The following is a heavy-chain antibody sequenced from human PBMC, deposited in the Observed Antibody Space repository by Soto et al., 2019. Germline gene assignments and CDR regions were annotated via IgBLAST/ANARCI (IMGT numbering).Heavy chain of an antibody. Sequence: GGSLRLSCTASGFTFGDYAMSWFRQAPGKGLEWVGFIRSKAYGGTTEYAASVKGRFTISRDDSKSIAYLQMNSLKTEDTAVYYCTRGAEPGSGSYYTWGGRQDFDYWGQGTLVTVSS. V-gene: IGHV3-49*03. CDR1: GFTFGDYA. CDR2: IRSKAYGGTT. J-gene: IGHJ4*02. D-gene: IGHD3-10*01. CDR3: TRGAEPGSGSYYTWGGRQDFDY.